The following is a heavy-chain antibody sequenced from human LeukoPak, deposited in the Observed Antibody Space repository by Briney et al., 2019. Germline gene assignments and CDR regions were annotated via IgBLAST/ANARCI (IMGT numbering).Heavy chain of an antibody. D-gene: IGHD4-17*01. CDR1: GGSFSGYY. CDR2: IYHSGST. Sequence: SETLSLTCAVYGGSFSGYYWSWIRQPPGKGLEWIGYIYHSGSTYYNPSLKSRVTISVDRSKNQFSLKLSSVTAADTAVYYCARGYGSTWFDPWGQGTLVTVSS. J-gene: IGHJ5*02. CDR3: ARGYGSTWFDP. V-gene: IGHV4-34*01.